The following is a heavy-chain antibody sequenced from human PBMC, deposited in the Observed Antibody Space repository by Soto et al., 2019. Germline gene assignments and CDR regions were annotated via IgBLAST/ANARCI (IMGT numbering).Heavy chain of an antibody. CDR1: GGSFSGYD. D-gene: IGHD6-6*01. CDR3: ARGRRIAARPHYYYGMDV. CDR2: INHSGST. Sequence: PSETLSLTCAVYGGSFSGYDWSWIRQPPGKGLEWIGEINHSGSTNYNPSLKSRVTISVDTSKNQFSLKLSSVTAADTAVYYCARGRRIAARPHYYYGMDVWGQGTTVTVSS. J-gene: IGHJ6*02. V-gene: IGHV4-34*01.